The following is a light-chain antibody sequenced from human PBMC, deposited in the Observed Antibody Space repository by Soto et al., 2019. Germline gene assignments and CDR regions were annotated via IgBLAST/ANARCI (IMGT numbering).Light chain of an antibody. J-gene: IGKJ1*01. CDR1: QSVSSNY. V-gene: IGKV3-20*01. Sequence: EIVLTQSPGTLSLSPGERATFSCRASQSVSSNYLAWYQQKPGQAPRLLIYGAFKRATGIPDRFSGSGSGTDFTLTIRRMEPEDFEVYCCQQYGSSPRTFGQGTKVDIK. CDR3: QQYGSSPRT. CDR2: GAF.